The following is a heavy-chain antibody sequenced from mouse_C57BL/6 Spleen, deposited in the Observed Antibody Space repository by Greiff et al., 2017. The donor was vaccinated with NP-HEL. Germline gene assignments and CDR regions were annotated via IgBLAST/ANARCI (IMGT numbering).Heavy chain of an antibody. Sequence: QVQLQQSGPGLVQPSQSLSITCTVSGFSLTSYGVHWVRQSPGKGLEWLGVIWSGGSTDYNAAFISRLSISKDNSKSQVFFKMNSLQADDTAIYYCARGRGDVGFAYWGQGTLVTVSA. CDR1: GFSLTSYG. J-gene: IGHJ3*01. V-gene: IGHV2-2*01. CDR2: IWSGGST. CDR3: ARGRGDVGFAY.